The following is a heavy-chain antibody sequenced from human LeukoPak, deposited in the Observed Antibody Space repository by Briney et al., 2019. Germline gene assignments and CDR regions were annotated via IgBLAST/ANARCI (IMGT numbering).Heavy chain of an antibody. CDR3: GRTYYYDSAKNFDY. J-gene: IGHJ4*02. CDR1: GGSITSSGHY. V-gene: IGHV4-39*01. CDR2: LYYSGST. D-gene: IGHD3-10*01. Sequence: PSETLSLTCTVSGGSITSSGHYWAWIRQPPGKGLEWIGSLYYSGSTYYNPSLKSRVTISVDTSNKQFSLKLNSVTAADTAVYYCGRTYYYDSAKNFDYWGQGTLVTVSS.